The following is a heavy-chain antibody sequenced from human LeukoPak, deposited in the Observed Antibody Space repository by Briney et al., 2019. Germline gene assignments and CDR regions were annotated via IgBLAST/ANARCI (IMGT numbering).Heavy chain of an antibody. CDR2: ISSSGSTI. Sequence: PRGSLRLSCAASGFTFSSYEMNWVRQAPGKGLEWVSYISSSGSTIYYADSVKGRFTTSRDNAKNSLYLQMNSLRAEDTAVYYCARERLPKAIPPSYGMDVWGKGTTVTVSS. CDR3: ARERLPKAIPPSYGMDV. CDR1: GFTFSSYE. V-gene: IGHV3-48*03. D-gene: IGHD2-2*02. J-gene: IGHJ6*04.